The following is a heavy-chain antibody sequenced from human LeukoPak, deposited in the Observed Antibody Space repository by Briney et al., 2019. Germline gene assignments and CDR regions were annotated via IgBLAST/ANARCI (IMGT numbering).Heavy chain of an antibody. CDR3: ATMVRGVDY. V-gene: IGHV4-34*01. J-gene: IGHJ4*02. CDR2: INHSGST. CDR1: GGSFSGYY. Sequence: SETLSLTCAVYGGSFSGYYWSWIRQPPGKGLEWIGEINHSGSTNYNPSLKSRVPISVGTSKNQFSLKLSSVTAADTAVYYCATMVRGVDYWGQGTLVTVSS. D-gene: IGHD3-10*01.